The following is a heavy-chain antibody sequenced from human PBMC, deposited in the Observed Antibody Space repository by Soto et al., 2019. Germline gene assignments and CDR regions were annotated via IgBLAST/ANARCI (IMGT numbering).Heavy chain of an antibody. Sequence: EVQLLESGGGLVQPGGSLRLSCAASGFTFSSYAMSWVRQAPGKGLEWVSVISGSGGSTYYADSVKGRFTISRDNSKNTVYLQMNSLRAEDTAVYYGAKDGSYDFWSGYRNWFDPWGQGTLVTVSS. V-gene: IGHV3-23*01. J-gene: IGHJ5*02. D-gene: IGHD3-3*01. CDR3: AKDGSYDFWSGYRNWFDP. CDR2: ISGSGGST. CDR1: GFTFSSYA.